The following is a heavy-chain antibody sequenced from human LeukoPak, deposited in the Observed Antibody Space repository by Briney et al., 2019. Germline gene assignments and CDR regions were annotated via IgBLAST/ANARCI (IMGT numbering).Heavy chain of an antibody. D-gene: IGHD3-10*01. V-gene: IGHV5-51*01. J-gene: IGHJ5*02. CDR1: RYSFTNYW. CDR3: ARHHMNYYGSGSPFDP. Sequence: GESLKISCKGSRYSFTNYWIGWVRQMPGKGLEWMGIIYPGDSHTRYSPSFQGQVTISADKSISTAYLQWSSLEASDTAVYYCARHHMNYYGSGSPFDPWGQGTLVTVSS. CDR2: IYPGDSHT.